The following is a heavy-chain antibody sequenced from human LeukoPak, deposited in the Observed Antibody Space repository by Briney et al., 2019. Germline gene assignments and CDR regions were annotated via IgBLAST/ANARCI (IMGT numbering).Heavy chain of an antibody. D-gene: IGHD6-19*01. Sequence: PGGSLRLSCAPSGFTFSTYGMHWVRQAPGKGLEWVAFIRFDGSNKYYADSVKGRFTISRDNSKNTLYLQMNSLRAEDTATYYCAARPTSEAVAPSDFWGQGTLVTVSP. CDR3: AARPTSEAVAPSDF. CDR2: IRFDGSNK. CDR1: GFTFSTYG. V-gene: IGHV3-30*02. J-gene: IGHJ4*02.